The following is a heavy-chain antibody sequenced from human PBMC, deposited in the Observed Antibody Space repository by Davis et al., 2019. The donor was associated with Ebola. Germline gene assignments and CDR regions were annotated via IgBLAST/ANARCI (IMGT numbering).Heavy chain of an antibody. Sequence: GGSLRLSCAASGFTFSSYGMHWVRQAPGKGLQWVAVIWDDGSNKYYADSVKGRFTISRDNSKNTLYLQMNSLRAEDTAVYYCARKRWLQSYYFDYWGQGTLVTVSS. V-gene: IGHV3-33*08. CDR3: ARKRWLQSYYFDY. D-gene: IGHD5-24*01. CDR2: IWDDGSNK. CDR1: GFTFSSYG. J-gene: IGHJ4*02.